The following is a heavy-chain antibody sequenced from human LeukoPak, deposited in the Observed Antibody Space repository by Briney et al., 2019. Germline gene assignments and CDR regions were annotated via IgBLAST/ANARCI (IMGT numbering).Heavy chain of an antibody. CDR1: GFTFSSYG. CDR3: AREDIVVVPAAISWFDP. CDR2: ISYDGSNK. D-gene: IGHD2-2*02. J-gene: IGHJ5*02. Sequence: GGSLRLFCAASGFTFSSYGMHWVRQAPGKGLEWVAVISYDGSNKYYADSVKGRFTISRDNSKNTLYLQMNSLRAEDTAVYYCAREDIVVVPAAISWFDPWGQGTLVTVSS. V-gene: IGHV3-30*03.